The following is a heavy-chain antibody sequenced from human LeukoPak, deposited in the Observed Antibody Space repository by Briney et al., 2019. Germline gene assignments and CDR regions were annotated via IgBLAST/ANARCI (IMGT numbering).Heavy chain of an antibody. CDR2: INPNSGGT. V-gene: IGHV1-2*02. CDR1: GYTFTGYY. Sequence: ASVTVSCKAPGYTFTGYYMHWVRQAPGQGLEWMGWINPNSGGTNYAQKFQGRVTMTRDTSISTAYMELSRLRSDDTAVYYCARDAAAYSGSYSFDYWGQGTLVTVSS. CDR3: ARDAAAYSGSYSFDY. J-gene: IGHJ4*02. D-gene: IGHD1-26*01.